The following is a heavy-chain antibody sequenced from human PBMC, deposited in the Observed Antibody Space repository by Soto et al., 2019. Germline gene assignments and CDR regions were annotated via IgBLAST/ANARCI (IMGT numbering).Heavy chain of an antibody. V-gene: IGHV4-31*03. CDR1: GDSISSGGYY. CDR2: IYYSGST. Sequence: QVQLQESGPGLVKPSQTLSLTCTVSGDSISSGGYYWSWIRQHPGKGLEWIGYIYYSGSTYYNPPIKSRVIISVDTSKNQFSLKLSAVTAADTAVYYCARGSTVAAILFDYWGQGTLVTVSS. J-gene: IGHJ4*02. D-gene: IGHD2-15*01. CDR3: ARGSTVAAILFDY.